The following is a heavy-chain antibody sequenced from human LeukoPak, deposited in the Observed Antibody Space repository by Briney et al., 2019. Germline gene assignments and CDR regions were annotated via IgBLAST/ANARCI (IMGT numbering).Heavy chain of an antibody. CDR1: GGSISSYY. Sequence: SETLSLTCTVSGGSISSYYWSWIRQPPGKGLEWIGYIYYSGSTNYNPSLKSRVTISVDTSRNQFSLKLSSVTAADTAVYYCARGVIAAAGKGDYFDYWGQGTLVTVSS. CDR2: IYYSGST. J-gene: IGHJ4*02. CDR3: ARGVIAAAGKGDYFDY. V-gene: IGHV4-59*01. D-gene: IGHD6-13*01.